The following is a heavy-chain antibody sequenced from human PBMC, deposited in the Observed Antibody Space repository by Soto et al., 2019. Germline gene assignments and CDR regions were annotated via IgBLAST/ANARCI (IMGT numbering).Heavy chain of an antibody. CDR2: INHSGST. D-gene: IGHD1-1*01. J-gene: IGHJ5*02. CDR1: GGSFSGYY. CDR3: ARTTSLRYRSGWFDP. V-gene: IGHV4-34*01. Sequence: QVQPQQWGAGLLKPSETLSLTCAVYGGSFSGYYWSWIRQPPGKGLEWIGEINHSGSTNYNPSLKSRVTISVDTSKNQFSLKLSSVTAADTAVYYCARTTSLRYRSGWFDPWGQGTLVTVSS.